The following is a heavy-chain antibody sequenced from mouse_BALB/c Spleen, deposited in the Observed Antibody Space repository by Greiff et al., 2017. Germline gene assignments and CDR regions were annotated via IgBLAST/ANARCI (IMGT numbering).Heavy chain of an antibody. J-gene: IGHJ2*01. Sequence: EVQRVESGGGLVQPGGSMKLSCVASGFTFSNYWMNWVRQSPEKGLEWVAEIRLKSNNYATHYAESVKGRFTISRDDSKSSVYLQMNNLRAEDTGIYYCTKGSYGSSFFDYWGQGTTLTVSS. CDR1: GFTFSNYW. D-gene: IGHD1-1*01. V-gene: IGHV6-6*02. CDR2: IRLKSNNYAT. CDR3: TKGSYGSSFFDY.